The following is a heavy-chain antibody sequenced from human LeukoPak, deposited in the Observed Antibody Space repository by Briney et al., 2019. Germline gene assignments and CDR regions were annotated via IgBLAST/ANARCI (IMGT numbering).Heavy chain of an antibody. CDR2: ISGSGGST. CDR1: GFTFSSYA. CDR3: AKGDYGGNSAGYGFDV. V-gene: IGHV3-23*01. D-gene: IGHD4-23*01. J-gene: IGHJ3*01. Sequence: GGSLRLSCSASGFTFSSYAMHWVRQAPGKGLESVSAISGSGGSTYYADSVKGRFTISRDNSKNTLYLQMTSLRAEDTAVYYCAKGDYGGNSAGYGFDVWGQGTMVTVSS.